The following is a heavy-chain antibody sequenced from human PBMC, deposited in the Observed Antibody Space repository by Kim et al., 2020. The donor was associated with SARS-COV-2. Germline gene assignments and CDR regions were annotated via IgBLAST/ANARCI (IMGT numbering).Heavy chain of an antibody. Sequence: SETLSLTCTVSGGSISSSSYYWGWIRQPPGKGLEWIGSIYYSGSTYYNPSLKSRVTISVDTSKNQFSLKLSSVTAADTAVYYCARQGGYDLLWGYYGMDVWGQGTTVTVSS. D-gene: IGHD5-12*01. CDR3: ARQGGYDLLWGYYGMDV. V-gene: IGHV4-39*01. J-gene: IGHJ6*02. CDR2: IYYSGST. CDR1: GGSISSSSYY.